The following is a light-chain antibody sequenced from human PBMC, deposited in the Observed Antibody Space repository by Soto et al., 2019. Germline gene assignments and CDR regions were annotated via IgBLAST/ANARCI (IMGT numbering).Light chain of an antibody. CDR2: QAS. CDR1: QSVNSW. J-gene: IGKJ1*01. CDR3: QQYYSYSRT. V-gene: IGKV1-5*03. Sequence: DIQMTQSPSTLSASVGDRVTITCRASQSVNSWLAWFQQKPGKAPKLLISQASSLESGVPSRFSGSGSETEFALTISSLQPDDFATYYCQQYYSYSRTFGQGTKVEIK.